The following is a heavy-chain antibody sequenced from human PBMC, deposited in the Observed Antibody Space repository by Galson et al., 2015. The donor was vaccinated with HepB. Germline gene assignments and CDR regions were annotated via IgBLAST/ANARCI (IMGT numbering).Heavy chain of an antibody. CDR3: ARGLYFPYDILTGYYWNKPNDAFDI. D-gene: IGHD3-9*01. CDR2: INPNSGGT. CDR1: GYTFTGYY. J-gene: IGHJ3*02. Sequence: SVKVSCKASGYTFTGYYMHWVRQAPGQGLEWMGWINPNSGGTNYAQKFQGWVTMTRDTSISTAYMELSRLRSDDTAVYYCARGLYFPYDILTGYYWNKPNDAFDIWGQGTMVTVSS. V-gene: IGHV1-2*04.